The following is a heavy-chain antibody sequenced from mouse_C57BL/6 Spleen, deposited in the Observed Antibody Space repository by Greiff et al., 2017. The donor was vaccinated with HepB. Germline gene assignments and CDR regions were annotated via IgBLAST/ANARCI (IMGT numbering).Heavy chain of an antibody. D-gene: IGHD1-1*01. CDR3: ARRSSYPYYFDY. J-gene: IGHJ2*01. CDR1: GFTFSDYY. V-gene: IGHV5-12*01. CDR2: ISNGGGST. Sequence: EVHLVESGGGLVQPGGSLKLSCAASGFTFSDYYMYWVRQTPEKRLEWVAYISNGGGSTYYPDTVKGRFTISRDNAKNTLYLQMSRLKSEDTAMYYCARRSSYPYYFDYWGQGTTLTVSS.